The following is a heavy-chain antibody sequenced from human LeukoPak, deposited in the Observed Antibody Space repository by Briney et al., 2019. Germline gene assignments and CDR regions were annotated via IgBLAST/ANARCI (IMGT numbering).Heavy chain of an antibody. J-gene: IGHJ4*02. V-gene: IGHV1-18*01. D-gene: IGHD3-9*01. CDR2: ISAYNGNT. CDR1: GYTFTSYG. Sequence: GASVKVSCKASGYTFTSYGISWVRQAPGQGLEWMGWISAYNGNTNYAQKLQGRVTMTTDTSTSTDYMELRSLRSDDTAVYYCARDNYDILTGYSVSDYWGQGTLVTVSS. CDR3: ARDNYDILTGYSVSDY.